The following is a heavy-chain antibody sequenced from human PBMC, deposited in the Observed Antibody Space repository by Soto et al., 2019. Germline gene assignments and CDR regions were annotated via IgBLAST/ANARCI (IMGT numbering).Heavy chain of an antibody. Sequence: WGSLRLSCAVSGFTFVRFWIGFFRHAPGRWLEWVANIQQDGSEKYYVDSVKGRFTMSKDNVKNSLYLQMNSLGAEDTAVYYCARVRYGGYSYYFDYWGQGALVTVSS. CDR3: ARVRYGGYSYYFDY. CDR1: GFTFVRFW. CDR2: IQQDGSEK. J-gene: IGHJ4*02. D-gene: IGHD4-17*01. V-gene: IGHV3-7*03.